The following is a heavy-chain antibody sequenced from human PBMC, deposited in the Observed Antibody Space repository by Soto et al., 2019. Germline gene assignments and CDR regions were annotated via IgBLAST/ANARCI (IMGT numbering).Heavy chain of an antibody. J-gene: IGHJ4*02. Sequence: QVQLQESGPGLVKPSQTLSLTCTVSGGSISSGGYYWSWIRQHPGKGLEWIGYIYYTGSTYYNPSRKSRVTISVDTSKNQFSLTLSSVTAADTAVYYCATLYMVRGVRTFDYWGQGTLVTVSS. CDR3: ATLYMVRGVRTFDY. CDR1: GGSISSGGYY. V-gene: IGHV4-31*03. D-gene: IGHD3-10*01. CDR2: IYYTGST.